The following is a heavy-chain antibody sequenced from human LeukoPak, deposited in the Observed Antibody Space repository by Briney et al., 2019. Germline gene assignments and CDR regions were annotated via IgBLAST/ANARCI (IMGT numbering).Heavy chain of an antibody. CDR2: ISGSGTNT. D-gene: IGHD4-23*01. V-gene: IGHV3-23*01. CDR3: AKDGYHACESAYGGLQDAFDI. CDR1: GFTLSNYA. Sequence: GGSLRLSCAASGFTLSNYAMRWVRQAPGKRLEWVSGISGSGTNTYYGDSVKGRFTISRDNSKNTVYLQMNRLRAEDTAVYYCAKDGYHACESAYGGLQDAFDIWGQGTMVSVSS. J-gene: IGHJ3*02.